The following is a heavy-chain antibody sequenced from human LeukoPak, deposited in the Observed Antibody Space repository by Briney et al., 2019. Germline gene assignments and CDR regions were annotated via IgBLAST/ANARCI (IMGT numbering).Heavy chain of an antibody. V-gene: IGHV3-53*01. CDR1: GFTFSSYA. Sequence: GGSLRLSCAASGFTFSSYAMSWVRQAPGKGLEWVSVIYSGGSTYYADSVKGRFTISRDNSKNTLYLQMNSLRAEDTAVYYCATGVAVAASVDYWGQGTLVTVSS. D-gene: IGHD6-19*01. J-gene: IGHJ4*02. CDR2: IYSGGST. CDR3: ATGVAVAASVDY.